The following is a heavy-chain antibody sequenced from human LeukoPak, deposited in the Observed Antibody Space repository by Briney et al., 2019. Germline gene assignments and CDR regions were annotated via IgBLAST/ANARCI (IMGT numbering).Heavy chain of an antibody. V-gene: IGHV4-59*01. J-gene: IGHJ3*02. CDR3: ARQRVRLRSNDAFDI. Sequence: SGTLSLTCTVSGGSISSYYWSWIRQPPGKGLEWIGRIFYTGSTNYNPSLKSRVTISVDRSKNQFSLRLTSVTAADTAVYYCARQRVRLRSNDAFDIWGQGTMVTVSS. D-gene: IGHD3-16*02. CDR2: IFYTGST. CDR1: GGSISSYY.